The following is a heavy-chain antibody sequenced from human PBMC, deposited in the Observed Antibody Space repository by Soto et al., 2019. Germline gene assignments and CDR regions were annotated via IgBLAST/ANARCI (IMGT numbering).Heavy chain of an antibody. J-gene: IGHJ4*02. CDR2: IYYSGST. CDR3: ARRTYCSGGSCYEEPFFDY. D-gene: IGHD2-15*01. V-gene: IGHV4-39*01. CDR1: CGSISSSSYY. Sequence: SETLSLTCTVSCGSISSSSYYWGWIRQPPGKGLEWIGSIYYSGSTYYNPSLKSRVTISVDTSKNQFSLKLSSVTAADTAVYYCARRTYCSGGSCYEEPFFDYWGQGTLVTVSS.